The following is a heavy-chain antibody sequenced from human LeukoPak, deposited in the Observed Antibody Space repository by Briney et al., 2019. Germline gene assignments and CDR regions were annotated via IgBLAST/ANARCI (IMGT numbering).Heavy chain of an antibody. D-gene: IGHD1-1*01. Sequence: SETLSLTCTVSGGSISSSSYYWGWIRQPPGKGLEWIGSIYYSGSTYYNPSLKSRVTISVDTSKNQFSLKLSSVTAADTAVYYCARQGELIRRKGDFDYWGQGTLVTVSS. CDR3: ARQGELIRRKGDFDY. J-gene: IGHJ4*02. CDR1: GGSISSSSYY. CDR2: IYYSGST. V-gene: IGHV4-39*01.